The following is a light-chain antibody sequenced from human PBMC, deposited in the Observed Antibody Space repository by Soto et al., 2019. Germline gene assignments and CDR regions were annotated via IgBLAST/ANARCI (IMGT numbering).Light chain of an antibody. Sequence: QSILTQPPSASGTPGQRLTISCSGGSSNIGSNTINWYRQLPGTAPKLLIYSNDQRPSGVPDRFSGSRSGTSASLAINGLQSEDEADYFCSAWDDSVDGVIFGGGTKVTVL. CDR3: SAWDDSVDGVI. J-gene: IGLJ2*01. V-gene: IGLV1-44*01. CDR2: SND. CDR1: SSNIGSNT.